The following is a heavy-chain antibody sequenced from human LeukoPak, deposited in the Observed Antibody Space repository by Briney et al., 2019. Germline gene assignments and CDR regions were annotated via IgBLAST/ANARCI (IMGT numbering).Heavy chain of an antibody. Sequence: GGSLRLSCAASGFTFSSYSLNWVRQAPGKGLEWVSSISSSSSYIYYADSMKGRFTTSRDNAKNSLYLQMNSLRVEDTAVYYCARHYDSNSYGPGYWGQGTLVTVSS. CDR3: ARHYDSNSYGPGY. D-gene: IGHD3-22*01. V-gene: IGHV3-21*01. J-gene: IGHJ4*02. CDR2: ISSSSSYI. CDR1: GFTFSSYS.